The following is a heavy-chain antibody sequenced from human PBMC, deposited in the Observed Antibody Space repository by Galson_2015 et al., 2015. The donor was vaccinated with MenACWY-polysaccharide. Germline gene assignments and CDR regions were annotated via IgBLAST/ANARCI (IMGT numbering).Heavy chain of an antibody. J-gene: IGHJ4*02. V-gene: IGHV3-23*01. CDR1: GFTLSSYA. CDR2: ISNSGGST. CDR3: AKDKGGGSYWGNTKIDY. D-gene: IGHD1-26*01. Sequence: SLRLSCAASGFTLSSYAMNWVRQAPGKGLEWVSAISNSGGSTYYADSVKGRFTISRDNSKNTLFLQMNSLRAEDTAVYYCAKDKGGGSYWGNTKIDYWGQGTLVTVSS.